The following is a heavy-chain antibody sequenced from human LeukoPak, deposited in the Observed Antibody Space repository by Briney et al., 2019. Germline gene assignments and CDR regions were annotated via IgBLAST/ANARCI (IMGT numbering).Heavy chain of an antibody. V-gene: IGHV4-59*01. CDR2: IYYSGST. J-gene: IGHJ3*02. D-gene: IGHD3-22*01. CDR1: GGSISSYY. CDR3: ARGKDYYDSSGYYNAFDI. Sequence: PSETLSLTCTVSGGSISSYYWSWIRQPPGKGLEWIGYIYYSGSTNYNPSLKSRVTISVDTSKNQFPLKLSSVTAADTAVYYCARGKDYYDSSGYYNAFDIWGQGTMVTVSS.